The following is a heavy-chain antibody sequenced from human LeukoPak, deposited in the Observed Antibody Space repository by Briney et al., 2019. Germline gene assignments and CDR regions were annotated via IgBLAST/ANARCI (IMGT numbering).Heavy chain of an antibody. CDR2: IYYSGSTNYNP. D-gene: IGHD2/OR15-2a*01. V-gene: IGHV4-59*01. J-gene: IGHJ3*02. CDR1: GGSISSYY. Sequence: SETLSLTCTVSGGSISSYYWSWIRQPPGKGLEWIGYIYYSGSTNYNPNYNPSLKSRVTISVDTSRNQFSLKLSSVTAADTAMYYCARELPNNDAFDIWGQGTMVTVSS. CDR3: ARELPNNDAFDI.